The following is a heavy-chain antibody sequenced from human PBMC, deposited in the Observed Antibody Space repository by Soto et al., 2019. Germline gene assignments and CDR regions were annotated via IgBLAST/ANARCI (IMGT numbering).Heavy chain of an antibody. D-gene: IGHD2-2*01. Sequence: SETLSLTCGVSGFPVSYGYYWGWIRQPPGKGLEWLGSIYQSGKTYYNPSLKSRLTLSMDTSKNEFSVRLRSVTAADTAVYFCGILYFSSVRCSNDYWGPGVQVIVSS. V-gene: IGHV4-38-2*01. CDR2: IYQSGKT. CDR1: GFPVSYGYY. J-gene: IGHJ4*02. CDR3: GILYFSSVRCSNDY.